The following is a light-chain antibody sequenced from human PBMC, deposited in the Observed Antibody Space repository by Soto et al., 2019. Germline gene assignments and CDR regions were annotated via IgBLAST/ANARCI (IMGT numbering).Light chain of an antibody. CDR3: SSYTSTNNVL. J-gene: IGLJ2*01. Sequence: QSALTQPPSVSGSPGQSVTISCTGASRDVGSSNRVSWYQQPPGTAPKLIIFEVSNRPSGVPDRVSGSKSGNTASLAISGLQAEDEADSYCSSYTSTNNVLFGGGTKVTVL. V-gene: IGLV2-18*02. CDR1: SRDVGSSNR. CDR2: EVS.